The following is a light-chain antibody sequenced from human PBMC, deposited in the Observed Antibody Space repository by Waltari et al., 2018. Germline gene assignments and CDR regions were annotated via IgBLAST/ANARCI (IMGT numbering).Light chain of an antibody. CDR3: QQYNNYPLT. CDR1: PSIRVW. J-gene: IGKJ4*01. Sequence: DIQMTQSPSTLSASVGDRVTLPCRASPSIRVWLAWYQQKPGRAPTLLLYKASTLESGVPSRFSGSGSDREFTLTISSLQPDDSATYYCQQYNNYPLTFGGGTKV. CDR2: KAS. V-gene: IGKV1-5*03.